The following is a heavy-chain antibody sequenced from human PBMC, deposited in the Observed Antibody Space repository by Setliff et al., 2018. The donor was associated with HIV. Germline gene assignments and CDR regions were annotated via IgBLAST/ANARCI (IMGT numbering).Heavy chain of an antibody. J-gene: IGHJ2*01. CDR1: GGSINRGNYY. Sequence: SETLSLTCSVSGGSINRGNYYWTWIQQSAGKGLEWIGHIHITGNTDYNPSLKSRVTIPLDTARNQFSLELTSVTATDTAVYYCARKEVIGPRRLYYYLDLWGRGTLVTVSS. CDR2: IHITGNT. V-gene: IGHV4-61*09. D-gene: IGHD6-6*01. CDR3: ARKEVIGPRRLYYYLDL.